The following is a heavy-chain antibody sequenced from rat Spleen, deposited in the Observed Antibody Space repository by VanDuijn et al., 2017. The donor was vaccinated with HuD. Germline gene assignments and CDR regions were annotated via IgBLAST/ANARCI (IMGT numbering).Heavy chain of an antibody. Sequence: EVQLVESDGGLVQPGRSLKLSCAASGFTFSDFYMAWVRQAPTKGLEWVATISDDGSTTYYRDSVKGRFTISRDNAKSTLYLQMDSLRSEDTATYYCTRTGYYDGTYHFMDAWGQGASVTVSS. V-gene: IGHV5-29*01. CDR2: ISDDGSTT. CDR1: GFTFSDFY. J-gene: IGHJ4*01. CDR3: TRTGYYDGTYHFMDA. D-gene: IGHD1-12*02.